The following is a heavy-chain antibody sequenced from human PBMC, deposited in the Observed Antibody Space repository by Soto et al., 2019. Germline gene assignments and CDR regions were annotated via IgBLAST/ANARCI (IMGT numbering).Heavy chain of an antibody. CDR3: TREGDGSGFFSDF. D-gene: IGHD3-22*01. J-gene: IGHJ4*02. Sequence: PSETLSLTCTVSGGSISSGGYYWSWIRQHPGKGLEWIGYIYYSGSTYYNSSLKSRVIITVDNAKNSLYLLMNSLRAEDTAVYYCTREGDGSGFFSDFWGQGALVTVSS. CDR2: IYYSGST. V-gene: IGHV4-31*02. CDR1: GGSISSGGYY.